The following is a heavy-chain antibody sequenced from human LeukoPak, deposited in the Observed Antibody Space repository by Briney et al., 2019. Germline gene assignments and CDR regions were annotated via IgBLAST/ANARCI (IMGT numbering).Heavy chain of an antibody. CDR2: IRFTGSYI. Sequence: PGRSLRLSCAASGFTFSSYAMHWVRQAPGKGLEWVSSIRFTGSYIYYADSVKGRFTISRDDAKNLLSLQMISLRVEDTAVYYCARADPRRDGYNSDYWGQGTLVTVSS. CDR1: GFTFSSYA. CDR3: ARADPRRDGYNSDY. J-gene: IGHJ4*02. V-gene: IGHV3-21*01. D-gene: IGHD5-24*01.